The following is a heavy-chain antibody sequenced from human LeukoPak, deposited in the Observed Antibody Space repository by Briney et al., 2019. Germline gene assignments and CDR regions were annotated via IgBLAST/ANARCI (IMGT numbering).Heavy chain of an antibody. Sequence: GGSLRLSCSASGFTFSSYAMHWVRQAPGKGLEYVSAISSNGGSTYYADSVKGRFTISRDDSKNTLYLQMSSLRAEDTAVYYCVKLYGSGSYSAFDYWGQGTLVTVSS. V-gene: IGHV3-64D*06. CDR3: VKLYGSGSYSAFDY. CDR1: GFTFSSYA. D-gene: IGHD3-10*01. CDR2: ISSNGGST. J-gene: IGHJ4*02.